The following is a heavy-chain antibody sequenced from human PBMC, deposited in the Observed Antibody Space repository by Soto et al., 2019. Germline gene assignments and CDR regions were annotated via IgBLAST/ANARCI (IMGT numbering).Heavy chain of an antibody. CDR2: FDPEDGET. J-gene: IGHJ5*02. V-gene: IGHV1-24*01. CDR1: GYTLSELS. Sequence: QVQLVQSGAEVKKPGASVKVSCKVSGYTLSELSMHWVRQAPGKGLEWMGGFDPEDGETSYAQKFQGRVTMTEDTSTDTAYMELSSLRSEDTAVYYCATLIGYSMVRGLIITNNWFDPWGQGTLVTVSS. CDR3: ATLIGYSMVRGLIITNNWFDP. D-gene: IGHD3-10*01.